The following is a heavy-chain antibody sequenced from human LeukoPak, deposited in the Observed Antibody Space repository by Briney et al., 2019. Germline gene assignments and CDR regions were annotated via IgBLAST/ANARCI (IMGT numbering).Heavy chain of an antibody. V-gene: IGHV3-33*01. Sequence: GGSLRLSCAASGFSCADFGMHWVRQAPVKGLEGVAVLWNGGFDHFYRDSVRGRFTISRDVSKNTLYLQMDGLRADDTAVYYCARDVETLLNRMDVWGQGTTVIVSS. CDR3: ARDVETLLNRMDV. D-gene: IGHD5-18*01. CDR1: GFSCADFG. CDR2: LWNGGFDH. J-gene: IGHJ6*02.